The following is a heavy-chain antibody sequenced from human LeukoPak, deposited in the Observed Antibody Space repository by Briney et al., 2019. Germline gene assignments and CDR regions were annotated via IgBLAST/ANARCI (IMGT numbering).Heavy chain of an antibody. CDR3: ASGWRGYSYGYMKY. D-gene: IGHD5-18*01. CDR2: IYYSGST. Sequence: SGTLSLTCTVSGGSISSYYWSWIRQPPGKGLEWIGYIYYSGSTNYNPSLKSRVTISVDTSKNQFSLKLSSVTAADTAVYYCASGWRGYSYGYMKYWGQGTLVTVSS. J-gene: IGHJ4*02. V-gene: IGHV4-59*01. CDR1: GGSISSYY.